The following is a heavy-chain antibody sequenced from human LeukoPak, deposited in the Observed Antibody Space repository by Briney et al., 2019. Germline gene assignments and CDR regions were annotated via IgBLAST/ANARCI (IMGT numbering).Heavy chain of an antibody. CDR2: INHSGST. D-gene: IGHD2-2*01. V-gene: IGHV4-34*01. Sequence: SETLSLTRAVYGGSFSGYYWSWIRQPPGKGLEWIGEINHSGSTNYNPSLKSRVTISVDTSKNQFSLKLSSVTAADTAVYYCARGRDVVVPAAHVNWFDPWGQGTLVTVSS. J-gene: IGHJ5*02. CDR3: ARGRDVVVPAAHVNWFDP. CDR1: GGSFSGYY.